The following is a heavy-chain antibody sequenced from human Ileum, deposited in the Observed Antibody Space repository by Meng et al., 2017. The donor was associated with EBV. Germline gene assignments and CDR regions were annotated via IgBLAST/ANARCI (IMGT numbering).Heavy chain of an antibody. Sequence: LQEPGPGLVKPSQNLSLTRTVSVGSTSSGDYYWSWIRQPPGKGLEWIGYIYNSGSTYYNPSLKSRVTISVDTSKNQFSLKLRFVTAADTAVYYCAREGRSHQVGVSVYWGQGNLVTVSS. CDR2: IYNSGST. CDR1: VGSTSSGDYY. CDR3: AREGRSHQVGVSVY. V-gene: IGHV4-30-4*01. D-gene: IGHD2-21*01. J-gene: IGHJ4*02.